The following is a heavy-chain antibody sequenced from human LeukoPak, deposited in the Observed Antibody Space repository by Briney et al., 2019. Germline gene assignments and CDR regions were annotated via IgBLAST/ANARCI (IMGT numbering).Heavy chain of an antibody. CDR1: GGSISSSSYY. V-gene: IGHV4-39*07. Sequence: SETLSLTCTVSGGSISSSSYYWGWIRQPPGKGLEWIGSIYYSGSTYYNPSLKSRVAISVDTSKNQFSLKLSSVTAADTAVYYCATNPQGSFDYWGQGTLVTVSS. J-gene: IGHJ4*02. CDR2: IYYSGST. CDR3: ATNPQGSFDY.